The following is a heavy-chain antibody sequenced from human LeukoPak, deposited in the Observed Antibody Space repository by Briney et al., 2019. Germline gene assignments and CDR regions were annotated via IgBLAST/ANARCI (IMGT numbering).Heavy chain of an antibody. CDR3: ARVVPDAIDALDI. CDR1: GGPISSYY. V-gene: IGHV4-4*07. J-gene: IGHJ3*02. D-gene: IGHD2-2*02. Sequence: KPSETLSLTCTVSGGPISSYYWSWIRQSAGKGLEWIGRIYSSGSTNYNPSLKSRVTMSVDTSKNQFSLKLSSVIAADTAVYYCARVVPDAIDALDIWGQGTMVTVSS. CDR2: IYSSGST.